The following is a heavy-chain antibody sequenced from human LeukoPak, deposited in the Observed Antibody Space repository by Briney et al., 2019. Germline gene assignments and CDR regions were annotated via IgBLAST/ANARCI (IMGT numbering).Heavy chain of an antibody. J-gene: IGHJ4*02. CDR2: ISALNGNA. CDR1: GYTFLSYG. V-gene: IGHV1-18*01. CDR3: ARDEQYQLMILDF. Sequence: ASVKVSCKASGYTFLSYGFSWVRRAPGQGLEWMGWISALNGNANYAHKFRGRVTLTRDTSTGTAYMELRSLKSDDTAVYYCARDEQYQLMILDFWGQGTLITVSS. D-gene: IGHD3-16*01.